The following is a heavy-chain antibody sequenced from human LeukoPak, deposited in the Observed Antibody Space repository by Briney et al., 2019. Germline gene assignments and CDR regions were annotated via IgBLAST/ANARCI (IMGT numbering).Heavy chain of an antibody. CDR1: GFTFSSYA. Sequence: GGSLRLSCVASGFTFSSYAMSWVRQAPGKGLEWVSVISTSGGSTYYADSVKGRFTISRDNAKNSLYLQMNSLRAEDTAVYYCAREIGYMVYWGQGTLVTVSS. D-gene: IGHD5-24*01. V-gene: IGHV3-23*01. CDR3: AREIGYMVY. J-gene: IGHJ4*02. CDR2: ISTSGGST.